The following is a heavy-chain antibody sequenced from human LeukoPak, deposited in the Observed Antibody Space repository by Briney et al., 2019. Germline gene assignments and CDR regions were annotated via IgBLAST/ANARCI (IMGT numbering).Heavy chain of an antibody. CDR2: TTGSSGDT. Sequence: GGSLRLSCAASGFTFSSYSMNWVRQAPGKGLEWVAATTGSSGDTYHADSVRGRFTISRDNSKNTLYLQMNRLRVEDAAVYYCARAPVTSCRGAFCYPFDYWGQGTLVTVSS. D-gene: IGHD2-15*01. CDR3: ARAPVTSCRGAFCYPFDY. CDR1: GFTFSSYS. V-gene: IGHV3-21*04. J-gene: IGHJ4*02.